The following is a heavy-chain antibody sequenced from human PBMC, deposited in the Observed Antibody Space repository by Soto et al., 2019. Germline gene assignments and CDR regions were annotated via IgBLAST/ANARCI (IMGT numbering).Heavy chain of an antibody. CDR1: GDSVSSNSAA. D-gene: IGHD6-6*01. CDR3: ARDRWGSSFHRTNWFDP. Sequence: SQTLSLTCAISGDSVSSNSAAWNRIRQSPSRGLEWLGRTYYRSKWYNDYAVSVKSRITINPDTSKNQFSLQLNSVTPEDTAVYYCARDRWGSSFHRTNWFDPWGQGTLVTVSS. CDR2: TYYRSKWYN. V-gene: IGHV6-1*01. J-gene: IGHJ5*02.